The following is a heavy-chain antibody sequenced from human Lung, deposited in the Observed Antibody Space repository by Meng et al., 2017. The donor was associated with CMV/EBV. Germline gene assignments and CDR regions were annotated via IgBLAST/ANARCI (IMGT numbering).Heavy chain of an antibody. CDR3: ARKPVLGAMDY. D-gene: IGHD5-12*01. CDR1: GYTFTSYY. CDR2: INPSGGST. J-gene: IGHJ4*02. Sequence: ASVXVSCKASGYTFTSYYMHWVRQAPGQGLEWMGIINPSGGSTSYAQKFQGRVTMTRDTSTSTVYMELSSLRSEDTAVYYCARKPVLGAMDYWGQGPLVTVSS. V-gene: IGHV1-46*01.